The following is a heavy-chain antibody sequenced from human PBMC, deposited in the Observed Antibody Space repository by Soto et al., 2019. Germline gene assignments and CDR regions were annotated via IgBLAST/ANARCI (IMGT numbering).Heavy chain of an antibody. Sequence: QVPLVQSGAEVKKPGASVKVSCKASGYTFTSYAMHWVRQAPGQRLEWMGWINAGNGHTKYSQKFQGRVTITRDTSASTTYMEMSSLRSEETAVYYCARGYCRGGSCYSFDYWGQGTLVTVSS. CDR2: INAGNGHT. CDR3: ARGYCRGGSCYSFDY. CDR1: GYTFTSYA. D-gene: IGHD2-15*01. V-gene: IGHV1-3*01. J-gene: IGHJ4*02.